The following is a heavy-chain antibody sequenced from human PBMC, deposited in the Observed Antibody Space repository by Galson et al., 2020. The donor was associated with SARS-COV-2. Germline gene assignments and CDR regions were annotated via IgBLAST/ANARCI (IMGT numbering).Heavy chain of an antibody. CDR3: ARGKLTNSPFFGF. CDR1: GESFSDYY. D-gene: IGHD1-1*01. Sequence: SETLSLTCAVFGESFSDYYWAWIRRPPGKRLEWIGEINDSGVANYNPSLEGRLSISVDTSKNQFSLKLSSVTAADTAMYYCARGKLTNSPFFGFLGQGALVSVSS. V-gene: IGHV4-34*01. CDR2: INDSGVA. J-gene: IGHJ4*02.